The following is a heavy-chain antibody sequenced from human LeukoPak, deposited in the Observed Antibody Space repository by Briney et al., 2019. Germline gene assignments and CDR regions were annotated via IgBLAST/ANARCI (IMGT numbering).Heavy chain of an antibody. CDR2: MSASGSHT. V-gene: IGHV3-23*01. CDR3: ARVRSGKNYYFDY. CDR1: GFTFSDFA. D-gene: IGHD1-26*01. Sequence: GGSLGLSCAASGFTFSDFAMSWVRQAPGKGLEWVSGMSASGSHTHSADFVKGRFTISRDNFKNTLYLQMNGLRVEDKAVYYCARVRSGKNYYFDYWGQGTLVTVSS. J-gene: IGHJ4*02.